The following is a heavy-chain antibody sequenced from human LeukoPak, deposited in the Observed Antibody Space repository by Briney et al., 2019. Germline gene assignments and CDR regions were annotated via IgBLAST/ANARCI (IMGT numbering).Heavy chain of an antibody. V-gene: IGHV3-74*01. CDR1: GFTFSEAW. CDR2: INNDGSTT. CDR3: ARVSGPGMNEYFHL. D-gene: IGHD3-10*01. J-gene: IGHJ1*01. Sequence: GGSLRLSCAASGFTFSEAWMHWVRQAPGQGLVWVSRINNDGSTTRYADSVKGRFTISRDNAENTLYLQMNSLRAEDTAVYYCARVSGPGMNEYFHLWGQGTLVTVSS.